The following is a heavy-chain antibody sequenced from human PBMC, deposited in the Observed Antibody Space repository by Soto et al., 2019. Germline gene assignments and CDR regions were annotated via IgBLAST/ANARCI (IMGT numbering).Heavy chain of an antibody. CDR1: GFTFSNYG. CDR3: ARDREAVAGLSDY. J-gene: IGHJ4*02. Sequence: QVQLVESGGGVVQPGRSLTLSCAASGFTFSNYGMHWVRQAPGKGLEWVAVISYDGNNHKYYVDSVKGRFTVSRDNSKNTLYLQMNSLRAEDTAVYYGARDREAVAGLSDYWGQGTLVTVSS. D-gene: IGHD6-19*01. CDR2: ISYDGNNHK. V-gene: IGHV3-30*03.